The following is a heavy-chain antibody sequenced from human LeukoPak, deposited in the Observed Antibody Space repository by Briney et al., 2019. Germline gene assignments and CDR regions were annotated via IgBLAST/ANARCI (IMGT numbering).Heavy chain of an antibody. Sequence: PGGSLRLSCTASGFTFGDYAMSWVRQAPGKELEWVGFIRSKAYGGTTEYAASVKGRFTISRDDSKSIAYLQMNSLKTEDTAVYYCTRELFSSRLAFDYWGQGTLVTVSS. CDR2: IRSKAYGGTT. J-gene: IGHJ4*02. V-gene: IGHV3-49*04. CDR3: TRELFSSRLAFDY. CDR1: GFTFGDYA. D-gene: IGHD6-13*01.